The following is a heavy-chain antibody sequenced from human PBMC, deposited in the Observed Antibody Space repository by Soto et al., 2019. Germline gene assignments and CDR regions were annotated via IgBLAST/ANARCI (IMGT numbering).Heavy chain of an antibody. CDR3: VMVANYVTPTPQDV. D-gene: IGHD3-16*01. CDR2: ISPYTGNT. V-gene: IGHV1-18*01. Sequence: QVQLVQSGDEVKKPGASVKVSCKASGYIFVNYGIAWVRQAPGQGLEWMGWISPYTGNTHSATKIQGRLTMTTDTPTSTAYMDLGSLTSDDTPVYYCVMVANYVTPTPQDVWGQGTTVTVSS. J-gene: IGHJ6*02. CDR1: GYIFVNYG.